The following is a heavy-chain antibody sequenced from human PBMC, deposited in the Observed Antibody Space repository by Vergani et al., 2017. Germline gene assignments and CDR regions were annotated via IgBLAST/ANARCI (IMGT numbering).Heavy chain of an antibody. J-gene: IGHJ4*02. CDR3: AKDKRGGQQYYFDY. D-gene: IGHD6-13*01. CDR1: GFTFDDYA. V-gene: IGHV3-9*01. Sequence: EVQLLESGGGLVQPGGSLRLSCAASGFTFDDYAMHWVRQAPGKGLEWVSGISWNSGSIGYADSVKGRFTISRDNAKNSLYLQMNSLRAEDTALYYCAKDKRGGQQYYFDYWGQGTLVTVSS. CDR2: ISWNSGSI.